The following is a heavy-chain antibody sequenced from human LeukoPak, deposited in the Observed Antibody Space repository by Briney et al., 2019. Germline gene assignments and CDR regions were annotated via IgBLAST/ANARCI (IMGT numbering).Heavy chain of an antibody. CDR3: ARDLVYYDTSGSQKRHFDL. CDR1: GDSISSYY. V-gene: IGHV4-59*01. CDR2: IYYSGST. Sequence: PSETLSLTCTVSGDSISSYYWSWIRQPPGKGLEWIGYIYYSGSTKYNPSLKSRVSISVDTSKSQFSLKLNSVTAADTAVYYCARDLVYYDTSGSQKRHFDLWGRGTLVTVSS. J-gene: IGHJ2*01. D-gene: IGHD3-22*01.